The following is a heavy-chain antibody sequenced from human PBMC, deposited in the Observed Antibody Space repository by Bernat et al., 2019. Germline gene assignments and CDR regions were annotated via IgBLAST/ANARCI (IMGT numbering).Heavy chain of an antibody. CDR3: ARVGYRADSGSWNYFDY. CDR1: GFTFSSYA. J-gene: IGHJ4*02. Sequence: EVQLVESGGGLVQPGGSLRLSCAASGFTFSSYAMNWVRQAPGKRLEYVSAISINGGTTHYANSVKGRFTISRDNSKNTLDLQMGSLRVDDMAVYYCARVGYRADSGSWNYFDYWGQGTLVTVSS. D-gene: IGHD6-13*01. CDR2: ISINGGTT. V-gene: IGHV3-64*01.